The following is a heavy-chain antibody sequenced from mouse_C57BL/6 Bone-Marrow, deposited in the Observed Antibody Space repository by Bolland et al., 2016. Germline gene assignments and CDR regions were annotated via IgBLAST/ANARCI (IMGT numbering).Heavy chain of an antibody. J-gene: IGHJ3*01. V-gene: IGHV1-64*01. CDR2: SGST. Sequence: SGSTNYNEKFKSKATLTVDKSSSTAYMQLSSLTSEDSAVYYCATYYCNYVEDSYWGQGTLV. CDR3: ATYYCNYVEDSY. D-gene: IGHD2-10*01.